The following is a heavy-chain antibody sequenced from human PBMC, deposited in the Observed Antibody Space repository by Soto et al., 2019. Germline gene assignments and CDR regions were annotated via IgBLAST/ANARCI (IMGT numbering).Heavy chain of an antibody. V-gene: IGHV1-18*01. D-gene: IGHD3-22*01. CDR2: ISAYNGNT. Sequence: ASVKVYCKASGYTFTSYGISWVRQAPGQGLEWMGWISAYNGNTNYAQKLQGRVTMTTDTSTSTAYMELRSLRSDDTAVYYCASHHDSSGYYLYWGQGTLVTVSS. CDR1: GYTFTSYG. J-gene: IGHJ4*02. CDR3: ASHHDSSGYYLY.